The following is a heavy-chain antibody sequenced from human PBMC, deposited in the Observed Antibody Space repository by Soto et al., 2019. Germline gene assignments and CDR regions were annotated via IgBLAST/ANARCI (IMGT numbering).Heavy chain of an antibody. V-gene: IGHV1-69*13. J-gene: IGHJ6*02. CDR3: ASDTNRGYGMDV. D-gene: IGHD1-1*01. Sequence: ASVKVSCKASGGTFSSYAISWVRQAPGQGLEWMGGIIPIFGTANYAQKFQGRVTITADESTSTAYMELSSLRSEDTAVYYCASDTNRGYGMDVWGQGNTVTVSS. CDR2: IIPIFGTA. CDR1: GGTFSSYA.